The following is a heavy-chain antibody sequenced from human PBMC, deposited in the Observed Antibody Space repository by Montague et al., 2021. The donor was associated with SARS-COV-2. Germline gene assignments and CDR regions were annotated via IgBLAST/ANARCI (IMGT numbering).Heavy chain of an antibody. V-gene: IGHV4-4*01. CDR1: GSSITTAIG. CDR2: ICHTGST. D-gene: IGHD1-26*01. Sequence: ETLSLTCSILGSSITTAIGRAYVRTPVASALGMPAAICHTGSTKYKLSLKSRVSMSVAKSCHQFSLRWTSVTAADTAIYCCAKKGSGRSDLAYWGRGTLVTVSS. J-gene: IGHJ4*02. CDR3: AKKGSGRSDLAY.